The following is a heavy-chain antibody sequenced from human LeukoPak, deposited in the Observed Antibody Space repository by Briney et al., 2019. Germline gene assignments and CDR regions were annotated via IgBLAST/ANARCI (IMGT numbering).Heavy chain of an antibody. Sequence: SETLSLTCAVYGGSFSDSYWSWIRQPPGKGLEWIGEINHSGSTNYNPSLKSRVTISVDTSRNQFSLKLISVTAADTAVFYCATMRDFGVIIMAFDIWGQGTMVTVSS. CDR3: ATMRDFGVIIMAFDI. J-gene: IGHJ3*02. CDR1: GGSFSDSY. CDR2: INHSGST. V-gene: IGHV4-34*01. D-gene: IGHD3-3*01.